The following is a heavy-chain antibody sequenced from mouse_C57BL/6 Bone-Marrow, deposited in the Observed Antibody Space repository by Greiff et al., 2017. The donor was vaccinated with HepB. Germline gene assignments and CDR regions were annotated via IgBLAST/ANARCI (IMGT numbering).Heavy chain of an antibody. CDR3: ARNYGSSYVGYFDV. J-gene: IGHJ1*03. CDR1: GYTFTDYY. D-gene: IGHD1-1*01. Sequence: QVQLQQSGPELVKPGASVKISCKASGYTFTDYYINWVKQRPGQGLEWIGWIFPGSGSTYYNEKFKGKATLTVDKSSSTAYMLLSSLTSEDSAVYFCARNYGSSYVGYFDVWGTGTTVTVSS. CDR2: IFPGSGST. V-gene: IGHV1-75*01.